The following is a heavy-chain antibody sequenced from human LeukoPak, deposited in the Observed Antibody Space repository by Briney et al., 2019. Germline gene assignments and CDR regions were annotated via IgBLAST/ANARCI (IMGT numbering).Heavy chain of an antibody. V-gene: IGHV4-4*02. CDR3: AREEMPGKFDY. D-gene: IGHD1-26*01. Sequence: SETLSLTCAVSGDSISSSHWWGWVRQSPGKCLEWIGEIYHSGNTNYNPSVKSRVAISLDKASNQFSLRLTSVTAADTAIYFCAREEMPGKFDYWGQGILVTVSS. J-gene: IGHJ4*02. CDR2: IYHSGNT. CDR1: GDSISSSHW.